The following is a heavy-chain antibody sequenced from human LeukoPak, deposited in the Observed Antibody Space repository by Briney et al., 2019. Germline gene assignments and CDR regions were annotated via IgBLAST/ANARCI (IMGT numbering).Heavy chain of an antibody. V-gene: IGHV3-48*03. D-gene: IGHD6-13*01. J-gene: IGHJ5*02. Sequence: PGGSLRLSCAASGFTFSSYEMNWVRQAPGKGLEWVSYISGSGSSIYYADSVKGRFTISRDNAKNSLYLQMNSLRAEDTAVYYCARDHSSSIAAAGTSRGVSNWFDPWGQGTLVTVSS. CDR3: ARDHSSSIAAAGTSRGVSNWFDP. CDR1: GFTFSSYE. CDR2: ISGSGSSI.